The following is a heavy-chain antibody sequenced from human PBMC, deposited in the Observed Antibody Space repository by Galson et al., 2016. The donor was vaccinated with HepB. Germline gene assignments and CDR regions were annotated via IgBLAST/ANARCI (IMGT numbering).Heavy chain of an antibody. J-gene: IGHJ4*02. CDR1: GFSFTNYA. CDR2: ISGSGATT. V-gene: IGHV3-23*01. CDR3: AKRRGAAMIAAKVGDDF. D-gene: IGHD1-26*01. Sequence: SLRLSCAASGFSFTNYAMNWVRQAPGKGLEWVSSISGSGATTYYADSVKGRFTISRDNSKSTLYLQINGLRVDDTAVYYCAKRRGAAMIAAKVGDDFWGQGTLVIVSS.